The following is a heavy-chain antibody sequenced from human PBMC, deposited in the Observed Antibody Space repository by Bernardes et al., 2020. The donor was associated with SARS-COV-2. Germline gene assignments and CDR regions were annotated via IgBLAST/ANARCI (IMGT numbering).Heavy chain of an antibody. D-gene: IGHD2-21*02. V-gene: IGHV3-30-3*01. Sequence: GGSLRLSCAASGFTFSSYAMHWVRQAPGKGLEWVAVISYDGSNKYYADSVKGRFTISRDNSKNTLYLQMNSLRAEDTAVYYCARDGGYCGGDCYFSTELYYFDYWGQGTLVTVSS. CDR1: GFTFSSYA. J-gene: IGHJ4*02. CDR2: ISYDGSNK. CDR3: ARDGGYCGGDCYFSTELYYFDY.